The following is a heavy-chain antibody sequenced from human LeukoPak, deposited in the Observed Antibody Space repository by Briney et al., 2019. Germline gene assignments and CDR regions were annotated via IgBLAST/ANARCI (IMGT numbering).Heavy chain of an antibody. CDR2: ISAYNGNT. Sequence: ASVKVSCKASGYTFTSYGISWVRQAPGQGLEWMGWISAYNGNTNYAQKLQGRVTMTTDTSTSTAYMELRSLRSDDAAVYYCARVRDDTVVVVAAEHPHYFDYWGQGTLVTVSS. D-gene: IGHD2-15*01. V-gene: IGHV1-18*01. CDR3: ARVRDDTVVVVAAEHPHYFDY. CDR1: GYTFTSYG. J-gene: IGHJ4*02.